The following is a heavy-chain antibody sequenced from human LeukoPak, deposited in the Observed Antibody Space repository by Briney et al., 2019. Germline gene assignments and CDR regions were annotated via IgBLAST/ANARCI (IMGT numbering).Heavy chain of an antibody. V-gene: IGHV4-59*01. CDR2: IYYSGST. CDR1: GGSISSYY. CDR3: ARALRARITGTTASVYGMDV. Sequence: SETLSLTCTVSGGSISSYYWSWIRQPPGKGLEWIGFIYYSGSTDYNPSLKSRVTISVDTSKNQFSLKLSSVTAADTAVYYCARALRARITGTTASVYGMDVWGQGTTVTVSS. J-gene: IGHJ6*02. D-gene: IGHD1-20*01.